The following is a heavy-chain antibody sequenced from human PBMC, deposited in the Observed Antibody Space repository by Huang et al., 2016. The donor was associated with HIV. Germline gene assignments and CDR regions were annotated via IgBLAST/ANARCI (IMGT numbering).Heavy chain of an antibody. CDR2: IRFDGGNK. CDR1: GFSFGYYG. Sequence: QEQLVESGGGVVQPGGSLRLSCATSGFSFGYYGMHWVRQAPGKGLEGVAFIRFDGGNKHYADSAKGRFTISRDNSKKMVFLEMNSLRGDDTAFYYCATDLGGYSFDYWGQGALVSVSS. J-gene: IGHJ4*02. D-gene: IGHD2-21*02. CDR3: ATDLGGYSFDY. V-gene: IGHV3-30*02.